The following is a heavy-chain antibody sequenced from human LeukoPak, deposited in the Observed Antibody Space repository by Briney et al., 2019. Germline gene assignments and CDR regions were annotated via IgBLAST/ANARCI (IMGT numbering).Heavy chain of an antibody. CDR1: GGSISSYY. D-gene: IGHD1-26*01. Sequence: PSETLSLTCTVSGGSISSYYWSWIRQPPGKGLEWIGYIYYSGSTNYNPSLKSRVTISVDTSKNQFSLKLSSVTAADTAVYYCAREGGSQGGFDPWRQGTLVTVSS. J-gene: IGHJ5*02. CDR2: IYYSGST. V-gene: IGHV4-59*01. CDR3: AREGGSQGGFDP.